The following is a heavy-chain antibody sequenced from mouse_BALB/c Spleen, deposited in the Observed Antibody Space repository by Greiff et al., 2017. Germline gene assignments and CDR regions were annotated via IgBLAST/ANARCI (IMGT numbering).Heavy chain of an antibody. J-gene: IGHJ3*01. CDR2: IDPANGNT. CDR1: GFNIKDTY. V-gene: IGHV14-3*02. CDR3: ARNFAY. Sequence: VHVKQSGAELVKPGASVKLSCTASGFNIKDTYMHWVKQRPEQGLEWIGRIDPANGNTKYDPKFQGKATITADTSSNTAYLQLSSLTSEDTAVYYCARNFAYWGQGTLVTVSA.